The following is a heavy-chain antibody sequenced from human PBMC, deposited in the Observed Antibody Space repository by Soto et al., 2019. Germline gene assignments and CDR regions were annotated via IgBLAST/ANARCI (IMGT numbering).Heavy chain of an antibody. CDR1: GGTFSSYA. CDR2: IIPIFGTA. D-gene: IGHD5-18*01. Sequence: SVKVSCKASGGTFSSYAISWVRQAPGQGLEWMGGIIPIFGTANYAQKFQGRVTITADESTSTAYMELSSLRSEDTAVYYCASVPLSHTAMDFYFDYWGQGTLVTVSS. CDR3: ASVPLSHTAMDFYFDY. J-gene: IGHJ4*02. V-gene: IGHV1-69*13.